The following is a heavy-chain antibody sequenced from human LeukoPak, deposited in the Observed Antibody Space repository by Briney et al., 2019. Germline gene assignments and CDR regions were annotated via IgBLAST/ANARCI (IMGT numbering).Heavy chain of an antibody. V-gene: IGHV1-8*03. Sequence: ASVKVTCKASGYTFTSYDINWVRQATGQGLEWMGWMNPNSGHTGYAQKFQGRVTITADESTSTAYMELSSLRSEDTAVYYCARDRGGATLGAFDIWGQGTMVTVSS. J-gene: IGHJ3*02. D-gene: IGHD1-26*01. CDR2: MNPNSGHT. CDR1: GYTFTSYD. CDR3: ARDRGGATLGAFDI.